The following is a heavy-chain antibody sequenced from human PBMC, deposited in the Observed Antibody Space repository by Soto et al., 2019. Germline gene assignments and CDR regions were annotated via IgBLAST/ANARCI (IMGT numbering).Heavy chain of an antibody. CDR2: IKSKTDGGTT. D-gene: IGHD2-8*01. V-gene: IGHV3-15*01. CDR1: GFTFSNAW. Sequence: VGSLRLSCAASGFTFSNAWMSWVRQAPGKGLEWVGRIKSKTDGGTTDYAAPVKGRFTISRDDSKNTLYLQMNSLKTEDTAVYYCTTTWANIVLMVYAGRDAFDIWGQGTMVTVSS. CDR3: TTTWANIVLMVYAGRDAFDI. J-gene: IGHJ3*02.